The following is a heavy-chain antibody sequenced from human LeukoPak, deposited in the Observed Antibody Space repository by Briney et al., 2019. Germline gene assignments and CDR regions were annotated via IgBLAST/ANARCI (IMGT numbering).Heavy chain of an antibody. D-gene: IGHD2-15*01. J-gene: IGHJ6*03. Sequence: GSLRLSCAASGFSLSSYWMTWVRQPPGKGLEWIGEINHSGSTNYNPSLKSRVTISVDTSKNQFSLKLSSVTAADTAFYYFSTRLNYSGDSCYEVSYYYYYYMDVWGKGTTVTISS. CDR1: GFSLSSYW. CDR3: STRLNYSGDSCYEVSYYYYYYMDV. CDR2: INHSGST. V-gene: IGHV4-34*08.